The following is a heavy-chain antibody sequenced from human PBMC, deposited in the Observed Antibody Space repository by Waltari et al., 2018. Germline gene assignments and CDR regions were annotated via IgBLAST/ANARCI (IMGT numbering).Heavy chain of an antibody. V-gene: IGHV3-72*01. CDR3: ARDSTDYYIDY. CDR1: GFTFSDHF. J-gene: IGHJ4*02. D-gene: IGHD1-26*01. Sequence: EVQLVESGGGLVQPGGSLRLSCATSGFTFSDHFMDWVRQAPGKGLEWVGRIRNKGNSHYNEYAAAVKGRFTISRDDSKNSLYLQMNSLKTEDTAVYYCARDSTDYYIDYWGQGTLVTVSS. CDR2: IRNKGNSHYN.